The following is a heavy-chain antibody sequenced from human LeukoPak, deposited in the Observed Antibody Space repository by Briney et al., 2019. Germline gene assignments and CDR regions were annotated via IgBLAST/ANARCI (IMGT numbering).Heavy chain of an antibody. J-gene: IGHJ4*02. Sequence: GGSLRLSCAASGFTFSSLAMHWVRQAPGKGLEWVANIKQDGSEKYYVDSVKGRFTISRDNAKNSLYLQMNSLRAEDTAVYYCAREGSYYYDSSGYYYIVYWGQGTLVTVSS. CDR2: IKQDGSEK. V-gene: IGHV3-7*01. D-gene: IGHD3-22*01. CDR1: GFTFSSLA. CDR3: AREGSYYYDSSGYYYIVY.